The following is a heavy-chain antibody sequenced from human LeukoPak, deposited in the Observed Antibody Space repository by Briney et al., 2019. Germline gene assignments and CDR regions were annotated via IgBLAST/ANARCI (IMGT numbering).Heavy chain of an antibody. CDR2: INHSGST. CDR3: ARHYLMGVLSIVRGVDRRFDY. Sequence: SETLSLTCAVYGGSFSGYYWSWIRQPPGKGLEWIGEINHSGSTNYNPSLKSRVTISVDTSKNQFSLKLSSVTAADTAVYYCARHYLMGVLSIVRGVDRRFDYWGQGTLVTVSS. J-gene: IGHJ4*02. CDR1: GGSFSGYY. V-gene: IGHV4-34*01. D-gene: IGHD3-10*01.